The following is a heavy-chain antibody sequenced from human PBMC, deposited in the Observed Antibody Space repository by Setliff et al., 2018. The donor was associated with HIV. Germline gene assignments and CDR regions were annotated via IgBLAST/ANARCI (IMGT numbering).Heavy chain of an antibody. D-gene: IGHD5-18*01. J-gene: IGHJ4*02. V-gene: IGHV4-39*01. CDR3: ARRDGYSYGFYFDY. Sequence: SETLSLTCTVSGGSISSSTYYWGWIRQPPGKGLEWIGTIYYSGSTYYNPSLKSRLTISVDTSKNQFSLKLSSVTTADTAVYYCARRDGYSYGFYFDYWGQGTLVTVSS. CDR1: GGSISSSTYY. CDR2: IYYSGST.